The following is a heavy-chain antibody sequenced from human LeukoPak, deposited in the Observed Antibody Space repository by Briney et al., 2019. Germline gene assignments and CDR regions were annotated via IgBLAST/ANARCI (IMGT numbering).Heavy chain of an antibody. J-gene: IGHJ5*02. CDR3: ARAGIPYYYDSSGYFLTYNWFDP. CDR1: GGSISSYY. CDR2: IYYSGST. D-gene: IGHD3-22*01. Sequence: SETLSLTCTVSGGSISSYYWSWIRQPPGKGLEWIGYIYYSGSTNYNPSLKSRVTISVDTSKNQFSLKLSSVTAADTAVYYCARAGIPYYYDSSGYFLTYNWFDPWGQGTLVTVSS. V-gene: IGHV4-59*12.